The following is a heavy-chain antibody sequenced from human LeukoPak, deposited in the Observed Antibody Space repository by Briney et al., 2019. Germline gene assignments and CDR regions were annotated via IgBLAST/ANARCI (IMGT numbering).Heavy chain of an antibody. D-gene: IGHD2-15*01. J-gene: IGHJ5*02. CDR3: ARQNAFSRSGGKGTWFDP. CDR1: GYTFTSYG. CDR2: ISVYNGNT. Sequence: GASVKVSCKASGYTFTSYGISWVRQAPGQGLEWMGWISVYNGNTNYAQKLQGRVTMTTDTSTSTAYMELRSLRSDDTAVYYCARQNAFSRSGGKGTWFDPWGQGTLVTVSS. V-gene: IGHV1-18*04.